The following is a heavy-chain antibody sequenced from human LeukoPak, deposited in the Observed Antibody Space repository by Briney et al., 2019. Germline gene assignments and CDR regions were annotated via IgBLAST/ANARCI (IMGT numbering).Heavy chain of an antibody. CDR1: GFTFSNYG. J-gene: IGHJ4*02. CDR3: AKDLSGDYGTNF. CDR2: ISYDGSNT. D-gene: IGHD4-17*01. Sequence: QSGGSLRLSCAASGFTFSNYGMHWVRQAPGKGLEWVAVISYDGSNTYYADSVRGRFTISRDNSKNTLYLQTNSLRAEDTAMYYCAKDLSGDYGTNFWGQGTLVTVSS. V-gene: IGHV3-30*18.